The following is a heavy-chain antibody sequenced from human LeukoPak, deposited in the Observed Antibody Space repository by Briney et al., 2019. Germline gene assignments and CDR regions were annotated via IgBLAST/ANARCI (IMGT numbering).Heavy chain of an antibody. CDR1: GYSTSSGYY. D-gene: IGHD6-19*01. CDR2: VYHSGST. Sequence: PSETLSLTCAVSGYSTSSGYYWGWVRQPPGKGPEWIGNVYHSGSTFYNPSLKSRVTMSVDTSKNQFSLKLSSVTAADTAVYYCARRHSSGCLFDYWSQGTLVTVSS. V-gene: IGHV4-38-2*01. J-gene: IGHJ4*02. CDR3: ARRHSSGCLFDY.